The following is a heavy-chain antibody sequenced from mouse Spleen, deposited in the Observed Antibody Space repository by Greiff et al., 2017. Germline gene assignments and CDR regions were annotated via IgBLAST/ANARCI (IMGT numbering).Heavy chain of an antibody. Sequence: QVQLQQSGAELVRPGTSVKVSCKASGYAFTNYLIEWVKQRPGQGLEWIGVINPGSGGTNYNEKFKGKATLTADKSSSTAYMQLSSLTSEDSAVYFCAFNYEFAYWGQGTLVTVSA. CDR3: AFNYEFAY. D-gene: IGHD2-1*01. CDR2: INPGSGGT. J-gene: IGHJ3*01. V-gene: IGHV1-54*01. CDR1: GYAFTNYL.